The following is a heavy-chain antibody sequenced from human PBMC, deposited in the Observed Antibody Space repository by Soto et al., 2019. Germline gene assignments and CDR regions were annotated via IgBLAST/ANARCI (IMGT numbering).Heavy chain of an antibody. Sequence: SETLSLTCTVSGGSISSYYWSWIRQPPGKGLEWIGYIYFSGSTNYNPSLKSRVTISVDTSKNQFSLKLSSVTAADTAVYYCAMSRQLVLWFDYWGQGTLVTVSS. CDR1: GGSISSYY. D-gene: IGHD6-6*01. V-gene: IGHV4-59*08. CDR2: IYFSGST. CDR3: AMSRQLVLWFDY. J-gene: IGHJ4*02.